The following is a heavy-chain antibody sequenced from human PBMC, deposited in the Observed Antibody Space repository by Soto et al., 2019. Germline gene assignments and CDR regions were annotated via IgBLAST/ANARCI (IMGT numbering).Heavy chain of an antibody. CDR1: GFTFSSYE. J-gene: IGHJ6*02. CDR2: ISSSGSTI. CDR3: ARDRTSNVLRFLEWFPEGDYYYGMDV. V-gene: IGHV3-48*03. Sequence: EVQLVESGGGLVQPGGSLRLSCAASGFTFSSYEMNWVRQAPGKGLEWVSYISSSGSTIYYADSVKGRFTISRDNAKNSLYLQMNSLRAEDTAVYYCARDRTSNVLRFLEWFPEGDYYYGMDVWGQGTTVTVSS. D-gene: IGHD3-3*01.